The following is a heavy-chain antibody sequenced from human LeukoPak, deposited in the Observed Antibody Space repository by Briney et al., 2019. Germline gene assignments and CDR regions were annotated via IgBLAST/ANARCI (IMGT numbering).Heavy chain of an antibody. CDR2: IHYSGST. D-gene: IGHD3-22*01. J-gene: IGHJ4*02. Sequence: SLSLTCTVSGGSISSGGYYWSWIRQHPGKGLEWIGYIHYSGSTYYNPSLKSPHIISLDTSKNQFSLKLSSVTAADTAVYYCARAFDSSGYYYYYYFDYWGQGTLVTVSS. V-gene: IGHV4-31*01. CDR3: ARAFDSSGYYYYYYFDY. CDR1: GGSISSGGYY.